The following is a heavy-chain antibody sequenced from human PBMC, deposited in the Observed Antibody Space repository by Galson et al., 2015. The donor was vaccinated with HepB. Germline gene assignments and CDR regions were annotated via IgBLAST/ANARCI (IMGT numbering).Heavy chain of an antibody. Sequence: SLRLSCAASGFTFSSYGMHWVRQAPGKGLEWVAFIRYDGSNKYYADSVKGRFTISRDNSKNTLYLQMNSLRAEDTAVYYCARVGARDVVVPAAPWYFDYWGQGTLVTVSS. J-gene: IGHJ4*02. CDR2: IRYDGSNK. D-gene: IGHD2-2*01. CDR1: GFTFSSYG. CDR3: ARVGARDVVVPAAPWYFDY. V-gene: IGHV3-30*02.